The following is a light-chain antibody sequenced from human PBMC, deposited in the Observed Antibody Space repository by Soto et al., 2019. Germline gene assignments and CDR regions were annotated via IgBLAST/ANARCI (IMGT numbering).Light chain of an antibody. CDR1: SSDVGGYNY. J-gene: IGLJ2*01. CDR2: DVS. CDR3: SSYTSSSTLVV. V-gene: IGLV2-14*01. Sequence: QSVLTQPDSVSGSPGQSITISCTGTSSDVGGYNYVSWYQQHPGKAPKLRIYDVSNRPSGVSNRFSGSKSGNTASLTISGLQAEDEADYYCSSYTSSSTLVVFGGGTKVTVL.